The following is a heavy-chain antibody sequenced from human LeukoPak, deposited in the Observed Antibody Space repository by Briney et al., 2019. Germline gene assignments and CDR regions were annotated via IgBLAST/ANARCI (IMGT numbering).Heavy chain of an antibody. Sequence: GGSLRLSCAVSGFTFRNYAMSWVRQAPGTGPEWVSAISASDGGTYYSDSVKGRFTISRDNSKNTLYLQLNSLRGEDTAVYYCAKGRYTTSWYNFDYWDQGTLVTVSS. D-gene: IGHD6-13*01. J-gene: IGHJ4*02. CDR3: AKGRYTTSWYNFDY. CDR1: GFTFRNYA. V-gene: IGHV3-23*01. CDR2: ISASDGGT.